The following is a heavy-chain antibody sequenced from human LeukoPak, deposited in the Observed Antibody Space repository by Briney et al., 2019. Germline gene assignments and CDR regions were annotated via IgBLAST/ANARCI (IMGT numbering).Heavy chain of an antibody. D-gene: IGHD3-10*01. V-gene: IGHV5-10-1*01. CDR2: IDPSDSDT. J-gene: IGHJ5*02. CDR3: ARHVNWRSGQSWFDP. Sequence: GESLKISCQASGYSFTSYWISWVRQMPGEGLEWMGRIDPSDSDTNYSPSFQGHVTMSADKSISTAYLQWSSLKASDTAMYFCARHVNWRSGQSWFDPWGQGTLVTVSS. CDR1: GYSFTSYW.